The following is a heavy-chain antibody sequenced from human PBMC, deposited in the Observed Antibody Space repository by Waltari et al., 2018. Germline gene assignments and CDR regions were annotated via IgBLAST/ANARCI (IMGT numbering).Heavy chain of an antibody. CDR2: VSGSGSNT. CDR3: SKDDRGYYKSSDD. V-gene: IGHV3-23*04. CDR1: GFTFNAYA. D-gene: IGHD3-22*01. J-gene: IGHJ4*02. Sequence: EVQLVESGGGLVQPGGSLRLSCAASGFTFNAYAMNWVRQAPGKGRDWVSSVSGSGSNTYYVDSVKGRFTISRDNSKDTLFLQMNSLTAEDTAIYYCSKDDRGYYKSSDDWGQGTLVTVSS.